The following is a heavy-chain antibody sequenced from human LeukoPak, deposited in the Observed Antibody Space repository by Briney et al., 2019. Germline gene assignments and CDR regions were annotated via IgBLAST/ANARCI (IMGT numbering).Heavy chain of an antibody. CDR2: INHSGST. CDR1: GGSFSGYY. Sequence: PSETLSLTCAVYGGSFSGYYWSWICQPPGKGLEWIGEINHSGSTNYNSSLKSRVTISVDTSKNQFSLKLSSVTAADTAVYYCARGKRGYSSSWYDYWGQGTLVTVSS. V-gene: IGHV4-34*01. D-gene: IGHD6-13*01. CDR3: ARGKRGYSSSWYDY. J-gene: IGHJ4*02.